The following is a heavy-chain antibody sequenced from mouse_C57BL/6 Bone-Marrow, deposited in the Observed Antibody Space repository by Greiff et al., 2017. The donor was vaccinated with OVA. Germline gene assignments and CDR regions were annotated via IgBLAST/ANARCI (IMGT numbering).Heavy chain of an antibody. CDR1: GYTFTSYG. Sequence: QVQLKESGAELARPGASVKLSCKASGYTFTSYGISWVKQRTGQGLEWIGEIYPRSGNTYYNEKFKGKATLTADKSSSTAYMELRSLTSEDSVVYFCARVAWYYGSSYFDYWGQGTTLTVSS. V-gene: IGHV1-81*01. CDR3: ARVAWYYGSSYFDY. CDR2: IYPRSGNT. J-gene: IGHJ2*01. D-gene: IGHD1-1*01.